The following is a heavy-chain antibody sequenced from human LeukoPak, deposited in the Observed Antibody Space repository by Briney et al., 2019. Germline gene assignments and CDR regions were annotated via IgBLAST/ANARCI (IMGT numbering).Heavy chain of an antibody. CDR2: ISYDGTNK. CDR3: ARDSSSWQRLVAFDI. V-gene: IGHV3-30*03. Sequence: GGSLRLSCAASGFNFRSYGMHWVRQAPGKGLEWVTVISYDGTNKYFAESVKGRFSISRDNSKNTLYLQMNSLRSEDTAVYYCARDSSSWQRLVAFDIWGQGTMVTVSS. J-gene: IGHJ3*02. D-gene: IGHD6-13*01. CDR1: GFNFRSYG.